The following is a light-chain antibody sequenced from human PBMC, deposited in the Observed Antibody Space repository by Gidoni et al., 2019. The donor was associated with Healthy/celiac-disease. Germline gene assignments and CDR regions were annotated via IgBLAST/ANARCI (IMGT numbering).Light chain of an antibody. CDR1: QSVSSN. V-gene: IGKV3-15*01. CDR2: GAS. Sequence: IVMTQSPATLSVSPGERATLSRRASQSVSSNLAWYQQKPGQAPRLLIYGASTRATGIPARFSGSGSGTEFTLTISSLQSEDFAVYYCQQYNNWPTWTFGQGTKVEIK. CDR3: QQYNNWPTWT. J-gene: IGKJ1*01.